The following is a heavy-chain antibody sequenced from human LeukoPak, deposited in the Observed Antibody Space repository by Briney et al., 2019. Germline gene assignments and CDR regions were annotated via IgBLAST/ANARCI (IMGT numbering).Heavy chain of an antibody. CDR1: GYTFTSYG. J-gene: IGHJ4*02. CDR3: AVQGRYCSGGSCYYFDY. CDR2: ISAYNGNT. V-gene: IGHV1-18*01. Sequence: ASVKVSCKASGYTFTSYGITWVRQAPGQGLEWMGWISAYNGNTNYAQKLQGRVTMTTDTSTSTAYMELRSLRFDDTAVYYCAVQGRYCSGGSCYYFDYWGQGTLVTVSS. D-gene: IGHD2-15*01.